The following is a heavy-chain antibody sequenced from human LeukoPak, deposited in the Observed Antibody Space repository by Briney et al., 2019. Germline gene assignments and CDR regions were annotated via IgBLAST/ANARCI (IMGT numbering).Heavy chain of an antibody. J-gene: IGHJ4*02. CDR3: ARDPSAVAINTYG. Sequence: GGSLRLSCAASGFTVSNNYMNWVRQAPGKGLEWVSLIYSGGSTHYADSVKGRFTISRDSSRNTLYPQMNSLRVEDTAVYYCARDPSAVAINTYGWGQGILVTVSS. D-gene: IGHD6-13*01. CDR1: GFTVSNNY. CDR2: IYSGGST. V-gene: IGHV3-66*01.